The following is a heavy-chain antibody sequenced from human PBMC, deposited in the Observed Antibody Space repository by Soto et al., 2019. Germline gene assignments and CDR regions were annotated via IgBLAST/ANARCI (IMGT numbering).Heavy chain of an antibody. J-gene: IGHJ4*02. CDR2: IRSKANSYAT. V-gene: IGHV3-73*02. D-gene: IGHD2-2*01. Sequence: EVQLVESGGGLVQPGGSLKLSCAASGFTFSGSAMHWVRQASGQGLEWVGRIRSKANSYATEYAASVKGRFTISRDDSKNTAYLQMNRLKTEDPAVYYCTRGACASCYEGGYWGQGTLVTVSS. CDR3: TRGACASCYEGGY. CDR1: GFTFSGSA.